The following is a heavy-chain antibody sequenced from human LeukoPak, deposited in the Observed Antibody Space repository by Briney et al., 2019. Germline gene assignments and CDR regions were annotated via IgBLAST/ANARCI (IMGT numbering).Heavy chain of an antibody. CDR1: GFTFSSYA. J-gene: IGHJ4*02. Sequence: PGGSLRLSCAASGFTFSSYAMHWVRQAPGKGLEWVAVISYDGSNKYYADSVKGRFTISRDNSKNTLYLQMNTLRAEDTAVYYCARGRHYYESSGYTGGPDHWGQGTLVTVSS. V-gene: IGHV3-30-3*01. CDR2: ISYDGSNK. CDR3: ARGRHYYESSGYTGGPDH. D-gene: IGHD3-22*01.